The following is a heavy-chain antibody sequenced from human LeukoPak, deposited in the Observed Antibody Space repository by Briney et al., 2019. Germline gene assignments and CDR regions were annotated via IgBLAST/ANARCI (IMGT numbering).Heavy chain of an antibody. V-gene: IGHV3-53*01. Sequence: GGSLRLSCAASGFTVSSNYMSWVRQAPGKGLEWVSVIYSGGSTYYADSVKGRFTISRDNSKNTLYLQMNSLRAEDTAVYYCARDRSDYYFDYWGQGTLVTVSS. J-gene: IGHJ4*02. CDR2: IYSGGST. D-gene: IGHD2-21*02. CDR1: GFTVSSNY. CDR3: ARDRSDYYFDY.